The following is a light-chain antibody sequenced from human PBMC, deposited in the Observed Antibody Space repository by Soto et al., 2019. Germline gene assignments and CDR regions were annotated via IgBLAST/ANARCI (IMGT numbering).Light chain of an antibody. V-gene: IGKV3-20*01. Sequence: LWTQTPDALSLAPSESATLSCRASQSVSSSYLARCQQKPGQAPRRLIYGAASRANGIPDRCSGSRSGTELFIPISRLVQEDVAVTYCRQYCRLPVRTFGHGTKVDIK. CDR2: GAA. CDR3: RQYCRLPVRT. J-gene: IGKJ1*01. CDR1: QSVSSSY.